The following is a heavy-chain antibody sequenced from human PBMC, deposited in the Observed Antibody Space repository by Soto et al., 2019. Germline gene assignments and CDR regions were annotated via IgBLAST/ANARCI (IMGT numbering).Heavy chain of an antibody. J-gene: IGHJ3*02. D-gene: IGHD3-22*01. CDR3: ARDPDPYYYDSSGSGAFDI. CDR1: GGSFSSGGYY. CDR2: IYYSGST. V-gene: IGHV4-31*03. Sequence: QVQLQESGPGLVKPSQTLSLTCTVSGGSFSSGGYYWSWIRQHPGKGLEWIGYIYYSGSTYYNPSLKSRVTISVDTSKNQFSLKLSSVTAADTAVYYCARDPDPYYYDSSGSGAFDIWGQGTMVTVSS.